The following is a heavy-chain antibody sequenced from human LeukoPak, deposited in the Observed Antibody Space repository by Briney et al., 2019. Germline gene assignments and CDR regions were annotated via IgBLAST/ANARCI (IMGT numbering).Heavy chain of an antibody. CDR2: IGGSGGST. J-gene: IGHJ4*02. CDR1: GFAFGGYA. CDR3: AKYRGFGDSYDS. Sequence: PGGSLRLSCAASGFAFGGYAMSWVRQAPGKGLEWVSSIGGSGGSTYYADAVKGRFTISRDTSKNTLYLQMNSLRAEDAAVYYCAKYRGFGDSYDSWGQGTLVTVSS. D-gene: IGHD3-10*01. V-gene: IGHV3-23*01.